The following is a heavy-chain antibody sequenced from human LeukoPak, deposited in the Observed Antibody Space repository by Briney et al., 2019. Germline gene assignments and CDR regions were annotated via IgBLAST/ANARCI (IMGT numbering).Heavy chain of an antibody. Sequence: ASVKVSCKASGYTFTGYYMHWVRQAPGQGLEWMGWINPNSGGSNYAQKFQGRVTMTRDTSISTAYMELSRLRPDDTAVYYCASGCSGGDCYSGDYNWFDPWGQGTLVTVSS. V-gene: IGHV1-2*02. J-gene: IGHJ5*02. D-gene: IGHD2-15*01. CDR2: INPNSGGS. CDR3: ASGCSGGDCYSGDYNWFDP. CDR1: GYTFTGYY.